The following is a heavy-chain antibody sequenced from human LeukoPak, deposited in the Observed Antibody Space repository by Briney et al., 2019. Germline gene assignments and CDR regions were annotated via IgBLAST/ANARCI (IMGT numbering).Heavy chain of an antibody. CDR3: ARRSSSGFFGLYGMDV. D-gene: IGHD3-22*01. Sequence: GGSLRLSCAASGFTFSSYSMNWVRQAPGKGLEWVSYISSSSSTIYYADSVKDRFTISRDNAKNSLYLQMNSLRAEDTAVYYCARRSSSGFFGLYGMDVWGQGTTVTVSS. J-gene: IGHJ6*02. CDR2: ISSSSSTI. V-gene: IGHV3-48*01. CDR1: GFTFSSYS.